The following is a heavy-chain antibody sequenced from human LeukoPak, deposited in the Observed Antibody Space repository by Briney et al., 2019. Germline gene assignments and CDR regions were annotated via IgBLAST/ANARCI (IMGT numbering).Heavy chain of an antibody. V-gene: IGHV4-59*08. CDR1: GGSISSYY. D-gene: IGHD3-10*01. CDR3: ARANGSGSYWYYYYYYGMDV. CDR2: IYYSGST. Sequence: PSETLSLTCTVSGGSISSYYWSWIRQPPGKGLEWIGYIYYSGSTNYNPSLKSRVTISVDTSKNQFSLKLSSVTAADTAVYYCARANGSGSYWYYYYYYGMDVWGQGTTVTVSS. J-gene: IGHJ6*02.